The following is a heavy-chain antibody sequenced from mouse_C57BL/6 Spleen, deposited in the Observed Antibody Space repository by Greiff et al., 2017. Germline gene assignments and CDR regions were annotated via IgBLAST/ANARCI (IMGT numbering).Heavy chain of an antibody. CDR1: GYTFTSYT. CDR3: ARSFTTVVATDFDY. J-gene: IGHJ2*01. Sequence: VQLQQSGAELARPGASVKMSCKASGYTFTSYTMHWVKQRPGQGLEWIGYINPSSGYTKYNQKFKDKATLTADKSSSTAYMQLSSLTSEDSAVYYCARSFTTVVATDFDYWGQGTTLTVSS. D-gene: IGHD1-1*01. CDR2: INPSSGYT. V-gene: IGHV1-4*01.